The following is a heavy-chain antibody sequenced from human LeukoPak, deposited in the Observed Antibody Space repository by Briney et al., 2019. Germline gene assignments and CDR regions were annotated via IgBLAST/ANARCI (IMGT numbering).Heavy chain of an antibody. Sequence: GGSLRLSCAASGFTFSSYAMSWVRQAPGKRLEWVSAISGSGGSTYYADSVKGRFTISRDNSKNTLYLQMNSLRAEDTAVYYCATLTPYYYDSSGHREALVYWGQGTLVTVSS. CDR2: ISGSGGST. V-gene: IGHV3-23*01. CDR1: GFTFSSYA. D-gene: IGHD3-22*01. CDR3: ATLTPYYYDSSGHREALVY. J-gene: IGHJ4*02.